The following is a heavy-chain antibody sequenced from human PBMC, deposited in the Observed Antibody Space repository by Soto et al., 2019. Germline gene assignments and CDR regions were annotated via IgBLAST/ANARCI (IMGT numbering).Heavy chain of an antibody. CDR3: AKGWGSSGWFNWFDP. CDR2: ISHDGSNT. D-gene: IGHD6-19*01. Sequence: ESGGGVVQPGRSLRLSCVASGFTLSNTGMHWVRQAPGKGLEWVAMISHDGSNTYYGDSVKGRFTISRDNSWNTLYLQMDSLRPEDTSVYYCAKGWGSSGWFNWFDPWGQGTLVTVSS. V-gene: IGHV3-30*18. CDR1: GFTLSNTG. J-gene: IGHJ5*02.